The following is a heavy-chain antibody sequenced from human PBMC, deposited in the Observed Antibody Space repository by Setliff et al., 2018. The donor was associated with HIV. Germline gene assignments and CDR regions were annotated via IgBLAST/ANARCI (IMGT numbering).Heavy chain of an antibody. CDR1: GGSIRTDGYF. Sequence: ASETLSLTCTVSGGSIRTDGYFWTWIRQRPGKGLEWIAYIYYSGGTYYNPSLKSRVIMSVDMSRSQFSLKLSSVTAADTAVYYCASLYGRGYYFGDYWGQGTLVTVSS. D-gene: IGHD3-22*01. J-gene: IGHJ4*02. CDR2: IYYSGGT. CDR3: ASLYGRGYYFGDY. V-gene: IGHV4-31*03.